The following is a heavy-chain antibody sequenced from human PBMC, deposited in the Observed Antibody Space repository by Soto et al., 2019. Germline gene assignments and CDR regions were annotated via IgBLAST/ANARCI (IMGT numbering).Heavy chain of an antibody. J-gene: IGHJ6*03. V-gene: IGHV3-33*01. Sequence: GGSLRLSCAASGFTFSSYGMHWVRQAPGKGLEWVAVIWYDGSNKYYADSVKGRFTISRDNSKNTLYLQMNSLRAEDTAVYYCARDRGHYDILTGYGGDYYYYMDVWGKGTTVTVSS. CDR2: IWYDGSNK. CDR1: GFTFSSYG. CDR3: ARDRGHYDILTGYGGDYYYYMDV. D-gene: IGHD3-9*01.